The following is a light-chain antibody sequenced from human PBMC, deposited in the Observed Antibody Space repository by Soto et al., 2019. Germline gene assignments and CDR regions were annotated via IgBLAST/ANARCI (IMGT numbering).Light chain of an antibody. V-gene: IGLV2-14*01. CDR3: SSYTTSSTRV. Sequence: QPPLTHPASVSGPPGQWIAISCPGSTSDIGIYKYACWYQQHPGKVPKRIIYEVSNRPSGVANRFSGSKSGNTASLTISGLQAEDEADYYCSSYTTSSTRVFGTGTKVTVL. J-gene: IGLJ1*01. CDR2: EVS. CDR1: TSDIGIYKY.